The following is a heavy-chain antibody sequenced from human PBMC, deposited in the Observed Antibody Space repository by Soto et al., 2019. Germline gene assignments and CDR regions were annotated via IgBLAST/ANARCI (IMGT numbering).Heavy chain of an antibody. CDR2: IYPGDSDT. Sequence: PGESLKISCKGSGYTFSSYWIGWVRQMPGKGLEWMGIIYPGDSDTRYSPSFQGQVTISADKSISTAYLQWSNLEASDTAMYYCARHSSYSTSSRWFDYWGQGTLVTVSS. CDR1: GYTFSSYW. V-gene: IGHV5-51*01. J-gene: IGHJ4*02. D-gene: IGHD6-6*01. CDR3: ARHSSYSTSSRWFDY.